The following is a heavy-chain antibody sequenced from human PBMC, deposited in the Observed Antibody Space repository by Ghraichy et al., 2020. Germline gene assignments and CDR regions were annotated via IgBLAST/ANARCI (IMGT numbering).Heavy chain of an antibody. CDR2: IYYSGST. J-gene: IGHJ4*02. Sequence: SETLSLTCTVSGGSISSYYWSWIRQPPGKGLEWIGYIYYSGSTNYNPSLKSRVTISVDTSKNQFSLKLSSVTAADTAVYYCARVREVAGTPYFDYWGQGTLVTVSS. CDR3: ARVREVAGTPYFDY. D-gene: IGHD6-19*01. CDR1: GGSISSYY. V-gene: IGHV4-59*01.